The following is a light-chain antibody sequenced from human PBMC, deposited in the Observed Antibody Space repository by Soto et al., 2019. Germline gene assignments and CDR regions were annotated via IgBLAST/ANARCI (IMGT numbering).Light chain of an antibody. CDR2: EVN. Sequence: QSVLTQPATLSWSPGQSITISCTGTSSDIGAYDYVSWFQQHPGKAPKLMISEVNNRPSGVSNRFSGSKSGNTAYLTIYGRQGEGVVEYVCYSFTAARSLVFGTGTKATVL. CDR1: SSDIGAYDY. CDR3: YSFTAARSLV. V-gene: IGLV2-14*01. J-gene: IGLJ1*01.